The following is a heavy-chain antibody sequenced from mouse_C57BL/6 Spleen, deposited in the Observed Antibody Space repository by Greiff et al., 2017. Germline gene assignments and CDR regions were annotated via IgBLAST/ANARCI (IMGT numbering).Heavy chain of an antibody. Sequence: QVQLQQPGAELVKPGASVKMSCKASGYTFTSYWITWVKQRPGQGLEWIGDIYPGSGSTNYNEKFKGKATLTVDTSSSTAYMQLSSLTSEDSAVYYCARIGYYGTDAMDYWGQGTSVTVSS. J-gene: IGHJ4*01. CDR3: ARIGYYGTDAMDY. D-gene: IGHD2-3*01. CDR1: GYTFTSYW. CDR2: IYPGSGST. V-gene: IGHV1-55*01.